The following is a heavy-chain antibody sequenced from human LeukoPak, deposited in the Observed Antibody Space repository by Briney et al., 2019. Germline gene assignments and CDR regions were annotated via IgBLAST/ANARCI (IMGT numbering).Heavy chain of an antibody. V-gene: IGHV3-30-3*01. CDR2: ISYDGSNK. J-gene: IGHJ5*02. CDR3: ARGGRALSRFDP. CDR1: GFTVSSNY. D-gene: IGHD2-15*01. Sequence: SGGSLRLSCAASGFTVSSNYMNWVRQAPGKGLEWVAVISYDGSNKYYADSVKGRFTISRDNSKNTLYLQMNSLRAEDTAVYYCARGGRALSRFDPWGQGTLVTVSS.